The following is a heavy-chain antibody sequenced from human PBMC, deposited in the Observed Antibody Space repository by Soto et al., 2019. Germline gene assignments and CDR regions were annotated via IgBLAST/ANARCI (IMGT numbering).Heavy chain of an antibody. CDR3: ARDLHSGGKYWYFDI. Sequence: QVQLVQSGAEVKKPGASVKVSCKDSGYTFTHYGITWVRQDPGQGLDWIGWINSFSGDTNYPQKLQGRLTMTTDTSTNTVYMELRNLRSDDTAVYYCARDLHSGGKYWYFDIWGRGTLVTVSS. CDR1: GYTFTHYG. J-gene: IGHJ2*01. D-gene: IGHD2-15*01. CDR2: INSFSGDT. V-gene: IGHV1-18*01.